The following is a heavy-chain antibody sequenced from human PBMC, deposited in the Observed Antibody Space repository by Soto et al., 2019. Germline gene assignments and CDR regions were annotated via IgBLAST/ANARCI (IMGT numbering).Heavy chain of an antibody. D-gene: IGHD2-15*01. V-gene: IGHV3-30-3*01. CDR3: ARDPSKYCSGGSCYLLDP. CDR1: GFTFSSYA. Sequence: QPGGSLRLSCAASGFTFSSYAMHWVRQAPGKGLEWVAVISYDGSNKYYADSVKGRFTISRDNSKNTLYLQMNSLRAEDTAVYYCARDPSKYCSGGSCYLLDPWGQGTLVTVSS. CDR2: ISYDGSNK. J-gene: IGHJ5*02.